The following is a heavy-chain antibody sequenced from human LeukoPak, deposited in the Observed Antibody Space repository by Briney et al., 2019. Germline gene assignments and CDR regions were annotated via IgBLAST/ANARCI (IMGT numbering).Heavy chain of an antibody. CDR2: IRASGGHT. CDR3: AKNLHCSGTSCYVRGGDYYYYYGMDV. Sequence: GASLRLSCAVSGFTFSSYAMSWVRQAPRKGLEWVSAIRASGGHTYYADSVKGRLTISRDNSKNTVYLQMNSLTAEDTAVYYCAKNLHCSGTSCYVRGGDYYYYYGMDVWGQGTTVTVSS. V-gene: IGHV3-23*01. CDR1: GFTFSSYA. D-gene: IGHD2-2*01. J-gene: IGHJ6*02.